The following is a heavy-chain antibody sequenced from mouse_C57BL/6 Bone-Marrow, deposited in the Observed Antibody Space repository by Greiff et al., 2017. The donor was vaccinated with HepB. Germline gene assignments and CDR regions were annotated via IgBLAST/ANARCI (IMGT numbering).Heavy chain of an antibody. Sequence: VKLQESGAELVKPGASVKISCKAFGYAFSSYWMNWVKQRPGKGLEWIGQIYPGDGDTNYNGKFKGKATLTADKSSSTAYMQLSSLTSEDSAVYFCARAYYSNYGLYYAMDYWGQGTSVTVSS. CDR1: GYAFSSYW. CDR3: ARAYYSNYGLYYAMDY. D-gene: IGHD2-5*01. CDR2: IYPGDGDT. J-gene: IGHJ4*01. V-gene: IGHV1-80*01.